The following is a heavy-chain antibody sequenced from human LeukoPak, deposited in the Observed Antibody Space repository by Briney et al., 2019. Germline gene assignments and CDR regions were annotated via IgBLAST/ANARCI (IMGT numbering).Heavy chain of an antibody. V-gene: IGHV3-53*01. J-gene: IGHJ5*02. D-gene: IGHD2-2*01. Sequence: GGSLRLSCAASGFTVSSYYMSWVRQAPGKGLEWVSVIYSGGSTYYADSVKGRFTIFRDNSKNTVYLQMNSLRAEDTAVYYCARASWRYCSSTSCYGNWFDPWGQGTLVTVSS. CDR2: IYSGGST. CDR1: GFTVSSYY. CDR3: ARASWRYCSSTSCYGNWFDP.